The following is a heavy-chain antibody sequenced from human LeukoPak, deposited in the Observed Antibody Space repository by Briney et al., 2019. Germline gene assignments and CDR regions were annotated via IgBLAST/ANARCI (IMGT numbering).Heavy chain of an antibody. J-gene: IGHJ4*02. CDR1: DGSISSVNHY. Sequence: SQTLSLTCAVSDGSISSVNHYWSWIRQPPGKGLEWSGYIYYSGSTNYNPSLKSRVTISVDTSKNQFSLKLSSVTAADTAVYYCARDPIVGATENYFDYWGQGTLVTVSS. D-gene: IGHD1-26*01. CDR3: ARDPIVGATENYFDY. V-gene: IGHV4-61*01. CDR2: IYYSGST.